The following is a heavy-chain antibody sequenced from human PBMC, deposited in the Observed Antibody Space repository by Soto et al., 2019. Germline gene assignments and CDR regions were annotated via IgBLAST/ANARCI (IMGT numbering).Heavy chain of an antibody. V-gene: IGHV4-34*01. CDR3: ARAPKVSGSSQTRHVF. CDR2: ISQKLNT. J-gene: IGHJ4*02. Sequence: SETLSLTCSIYSGSFSGYYWGWISQPPGTGLELIGEISQKLNTNYSPSLKSRVSISIDTSKKQFSLNLASVSAPDTAVYYCARAPKVSGSSQTRHVFWGQGTLDNVSS. D-gene: IGHD6-6*01. CDR1: SGSFSGYY.